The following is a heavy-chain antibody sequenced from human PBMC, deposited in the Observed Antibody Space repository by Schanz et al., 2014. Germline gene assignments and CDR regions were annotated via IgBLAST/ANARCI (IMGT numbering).Heavy chain of an antibody. V-gene: IGHV3-23*01. J-gene: IGHJ3*02. CDR1: GFSFSSYA. CDR2: ISGSGAST. D-gene: IGHD3-10*01. CDR3: AKGRFGELSAFDI. Sequence: EVQLLESGGGLVQPGGSLRLSCATSGFSFSSYAINWVRQAPGKGLEWVSGISGSGASTYYADSVKGRFTISRDSSKNTLYLQMNSLRPEDTAVYYCAKGRFGELSAFDIWGQGTMVTVSS.